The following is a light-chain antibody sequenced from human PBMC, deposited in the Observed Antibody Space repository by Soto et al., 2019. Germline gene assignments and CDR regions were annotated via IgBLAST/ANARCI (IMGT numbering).Light chain of an antibody. CDR3: ATWDDRLTAWV. CDR1: TSNIGSNA. J-gene: IGLJ3*02. Sequence: QSVLTQSPSVSGAPRQSANFSCPGTTSNIGSNAVHWYQQLPGKAPKLLMYYNDMLPSGVSDRFSGSKSGTSASLAISGLQSEDEGDYYCATWDDRLTAWVFGGGTKLTVL. CDR2: YND. V-gene: IGLV1-36*01.